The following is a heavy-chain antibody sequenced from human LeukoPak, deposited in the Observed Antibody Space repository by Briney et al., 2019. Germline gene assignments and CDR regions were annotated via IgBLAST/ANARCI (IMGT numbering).Heavy chain of an antibody. Sequence: GEPLKISCKASGYSFTSNWIGWVRQMPGRGLEWMGIINPHDSTTKYSPSFQGQVTISVDKSISTVYLQWNSLKASDSAMYYCVRHSRTGTFRQLDSWGQGAPVTVSS. CDR2: INPHDSTT. D-gene: IGHD3/OR15-3a*01. J-gene: IGHJ4*02. V-gene: IGHV5-51*01. CDR3: VRHSRTGTFRQLDS. CDR1: GYSFTSNW.